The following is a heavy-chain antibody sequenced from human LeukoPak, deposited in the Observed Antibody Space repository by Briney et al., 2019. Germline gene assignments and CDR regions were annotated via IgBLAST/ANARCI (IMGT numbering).Heavy chain of an antibody. CDR1: GFIFSTYS. D-gene: IGHD2-2*01. V-gene: IGHV3-48*01. Sequence: GGSLRLSCAASGFIFSTYSMNWVRQAPVKGLEWVSYISGSGSTMYYADSVKGRFTISRDSAKNSLYLQMNSLRAEDTAVYYCARFSCSSTSCFDYFDYWGQGTLVTVSS. CDR2: ISGSGSTM. J-gene: IGHJ4*02. CDR3: ARFSCSSTSCFDYFDY.